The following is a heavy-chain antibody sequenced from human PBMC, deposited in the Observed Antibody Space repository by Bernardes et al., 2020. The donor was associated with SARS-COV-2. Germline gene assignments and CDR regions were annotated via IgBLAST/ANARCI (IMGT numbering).Heavy chain of an antibody. CDR3: ERTGTTSLTDFGHFDY. CDR2: IYYTGST. Sequence: SETLSLTCTVSGDSIGGYYWSWIRQPPGKGLEWIGFIYYTGSTNYNPSPKRRLTISVDTSKNQFSLKLSSVTAADTAIYYCERTGTTSLTDFGHFDYWGQGTLVTVSS. V-gene: IGHV4-59*01. CDR1: GDSIGGYY. J-gene: IGHJ4*02. D-gene: IGHD1-7*01.